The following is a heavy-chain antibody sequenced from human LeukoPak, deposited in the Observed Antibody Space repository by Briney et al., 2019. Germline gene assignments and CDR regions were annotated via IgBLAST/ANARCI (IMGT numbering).Heavy chain of an antibody. CDR3: ASSGSYRFDY. J-gene: IGHJ4*02. CDR2: ITASGTAM. V-gene: IGHV3-48*02. Sequence: WVRXXPGKGXEWVSHITASGTAMFYADSVKGRFTISRDNAKNSLYLQMNSLRDEDTAVYYCASSGSYRFDYWGQGTLVTVSS. D-gene: IGHD1-26*01.